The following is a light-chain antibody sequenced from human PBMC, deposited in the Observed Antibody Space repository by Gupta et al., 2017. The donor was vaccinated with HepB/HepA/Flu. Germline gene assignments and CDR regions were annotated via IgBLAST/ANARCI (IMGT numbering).Light chain of an antibody. V-gene: IGKV4-1*01. Sequence: DIVMTQSPDSLAVSLGERATINCKSSQSVLYSSNNKNYLAWYQQKPGQPPKLLIYWASTRESGVPDRFSGSGSGTDFTLTISSLQAEDVAVYYCQQYYSTPRTLDQGTKVEIK. J-gene: IGKJ1*01. CDR2: WAS. CDR3: QQYYSTPRT. CDR1: QSVLYSSNNKNY.